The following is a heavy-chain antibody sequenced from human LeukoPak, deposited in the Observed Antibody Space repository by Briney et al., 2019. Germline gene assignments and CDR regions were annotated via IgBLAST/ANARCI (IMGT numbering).Heavy chain of an antibody. V-gene: IGHV4-59*01. J-gene: IGHJ4*02. Sequence: SETLSLTCTVSGGSISNYYWSWIRQPPGKGLEWIGYISYSGSTNYNSSLKSRVTMSVDTSKNQFSLNLRSVTAADTAVYYCARVLPAAASYYFDYWGQGTLVTVSS. CDR1: GGSISNYY. CDR3: ARVLPAAASYYFDY. CDR2: ISYSGST. D-gene: IGHD2-2*01.